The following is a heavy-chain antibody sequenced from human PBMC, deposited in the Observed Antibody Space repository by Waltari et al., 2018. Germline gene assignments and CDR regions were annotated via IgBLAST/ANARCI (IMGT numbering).Heavy chain of an antibody. CDR3: ARYCSTTSCNGEHKKSFDY. CDR1: GYSFTSYW. V-gene: IGHV5-51*03. J-gene: IGHJ4*02. CDR2: IYPGNSDT. Sequence: EVQLVQSGAEVKKPGESLKISCKGSGYSFTSYWIGWVRQMPGKGLEWMGIIYPGNSDTSYSPSCKGQVPNSADKAISTAYQQWSSLKASDTAMYYCARYCSTTSCNGEHKKSFDYWGQGTLVTVSS. D-gene: IGHD2-2*01.